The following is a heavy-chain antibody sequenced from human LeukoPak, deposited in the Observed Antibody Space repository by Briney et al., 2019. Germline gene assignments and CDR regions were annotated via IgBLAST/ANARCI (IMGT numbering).Heavy chain of an antibody. CDR2: IYHSGST. D-gene: IGHD6-13*01. V-gene: IGHV4-4*02. J-gene: IGHJ5*02. Sequence: PSGTLSLTCAVSGDSISSNNWWSWVGQPPGKGLEWIGEIYHSGSTNYNPSLKSRVTISVDKSKNQFSLNLNSVTAADTAVYYCARVQVGAAAAPGWFGPWGQGTLVTVAS. CDR1: GDSISSNNW. CDR3: ARVQVGAAAAPGWFGP.